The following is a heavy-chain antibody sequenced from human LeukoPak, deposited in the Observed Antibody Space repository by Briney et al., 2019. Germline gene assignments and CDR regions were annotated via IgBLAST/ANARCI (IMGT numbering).Heavy chain of an antibody. CDR1: GGSISSGGYY. CDR2: IYNSGRT. D-gene: IGHD5-12*01. V-gene: IGHV4-31*03. Sequence: PSQTLSLTCTVSGGSISSGGYYWNWIRQHPGKGLEWIGYIYNSGRTHTKPSLKSRVTISVDTSKKQFSLKLRYVTAADTAVYYCARGAKMATRGFDYWGQGTLVTVSS. J-gene: IGHJ4*02. CDR3: ARGAKMATRGFDY.